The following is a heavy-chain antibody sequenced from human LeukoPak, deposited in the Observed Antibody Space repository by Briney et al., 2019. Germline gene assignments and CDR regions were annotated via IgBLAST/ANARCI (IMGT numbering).Heavy chain of an antibody. CDR2: MSSGNTSI. J-gene: IGHJ4*02. CDR3: AKDQVYRCSSCLLDY. CDR1: GFAVSNYS. V-gene: IGHV3-48*01. Sequence: TGGSLRLSCAASGFAVSNYSMIWVRQGPGKGLEWLSYMSSGNTSIYYAKSVKGRFTISRDNSKNTLYLQMNSLRAEDTAVYYCAKDQVYRCSSCLLDYWGQGTLVTVSS. D-gene: IGHD6-13*01.